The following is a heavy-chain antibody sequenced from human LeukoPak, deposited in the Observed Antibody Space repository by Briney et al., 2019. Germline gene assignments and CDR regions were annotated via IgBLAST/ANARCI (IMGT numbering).Heavy chain of an antibody. CDR3: ARDNWNYGSSMDV. CDR1: GASISGYF. CDR2: ISSSGNT. J-gene: IGHJ6*02. Sequence: SETLSLTCTVSGASISGYFWSWIRQPPGKGLEWIGYISSSGNTNYNPSLKSRVTISVDTSKNRFSLKLSSVTAADTAVYYCARDNWNYGSSMDVWGQGTTVTVSS. V-gene: IGHV4-59*01. D-gene: IGHD1-7*01.